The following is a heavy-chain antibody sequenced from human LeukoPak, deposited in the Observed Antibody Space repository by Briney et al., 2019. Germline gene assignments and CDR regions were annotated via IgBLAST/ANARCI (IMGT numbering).Heavy chain of an antibody. D-gene: IGHD2-2*01. CDR1: GFTFSSYA. CDR3: AKGRYCDSTTCAYHGLDV. J-gene: IGHJ6*02. Sequence: GGSLRLSCAAAGFTFSSYAMSWVRRAPGKGLEWVSTITCSGGTTNYADSVKGRFTIYRDNSKNTLSLQVNSLSAEDTAVYYCAKGRYCDSTTCAYHGLDVWGQGTTVTVSS. CDR2: ITCSGGTT. V-gene: IGHV3-23*01.